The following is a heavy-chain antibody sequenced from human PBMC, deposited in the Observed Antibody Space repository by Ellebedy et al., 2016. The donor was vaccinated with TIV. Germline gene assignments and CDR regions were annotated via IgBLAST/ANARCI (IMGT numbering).Heavy chain of an antibody. CDR1: GFSFSSYA. Sequence: GESLKISXAASGFSFSSYAMHWVRQAPGKGLEWVAVISYDGSNKYYADSVKGRFTISRDNSKNTLYLQMNSLRAEDTAVYYCAKGVGFFGGGGVDYWGQGTLVTVSS. J-gene: IGHJ4*02. V-gene: IGHV3-30-3*01. CDR2: ISYDGSNK. CDR3: AKGVGFFGGGGVDY. D-gene: IGHD3-3*01.